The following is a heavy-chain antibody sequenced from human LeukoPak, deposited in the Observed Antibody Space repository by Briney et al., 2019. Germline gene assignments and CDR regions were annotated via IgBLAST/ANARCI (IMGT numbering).Heavy chain of an antibody. CDR3: ASSPSLSSSWYGYYYYYYMDV. CDR2: MSPNSGNT. CDR1: GYTFTSYD. Sequence: ASVKVSCKASGYTFTSYDINWVRQATGQGLEWMGWMSPNSGNTGYAQKFQGRVTMTRNTSISTAYMELSSLRSEDTAVYYCASSPSLSSSWYGYYYYYYMDVWGKGTTVTVSS. J-gene: IGHJ6*03. D-gene: IGHD6-13*01. V-gene: IGHV1-8*01.